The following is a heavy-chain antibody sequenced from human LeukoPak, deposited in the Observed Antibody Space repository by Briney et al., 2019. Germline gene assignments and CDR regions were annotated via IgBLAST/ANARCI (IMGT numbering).Heavy chain of an antibody. CDR2: IIPIFGTA. V-gene: IGHV1-69*01. D-gene: IGHD3-3*01. Sequence: SVKVSCKASGGTFSSYAISWVRQAPGQGLEWVGGIIPIFGTANYAQKFQGRVTITADESTSTAYMELSSLRSEDTAVYYCAREDYDFWSGYLDYWGQGTLVTVSS. CDR3: AREDYDFWSGYLDY. CDR1: GGTFSSYA. J-gene: IGHJ4*02.